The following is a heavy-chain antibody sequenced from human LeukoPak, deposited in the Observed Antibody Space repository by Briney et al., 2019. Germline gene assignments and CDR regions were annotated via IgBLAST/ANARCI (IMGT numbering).Heavy chain of an antibody. CDR2: IYYSGST. Sequence: PSETLSLTCTVPGGSISSYYWSWIRQPPGEDLEWIGYIYYSGSTNYNPSLKSRVTISVDTSKNQFSLILNSVTAADTAVYYCARYSDAYAGARWFDHWGQGTLVTVSS. J-gene: IGHJ5*02. V-gene: IGHV4-59*13. CDR3: ARYSDAYAGARWFDH. D-gene: IGHD2-15*01. CDR1: GGSISSYY.